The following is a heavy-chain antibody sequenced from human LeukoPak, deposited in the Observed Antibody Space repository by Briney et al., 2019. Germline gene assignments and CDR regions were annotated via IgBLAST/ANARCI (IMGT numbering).Heavy chain of an antibody. Sequence: GKSLRLSCAASGFTFNNYGMHWVRQAPGKGLEWVAVISYDGRNIHYPDSVKGRFTISRDISTDTLWLQMDSLRAEDTAVYYCAREGVGAIDEFDYWGQGTPVTVSS. D-gene: IGHD1-26*01. CDR3: AREGVGAIDEFDY. V-gene: IGHV3-30*03. CDR1: GFTFNNYG. J-gene: IGHJ4*02. CDR2: ISYDGRNI.